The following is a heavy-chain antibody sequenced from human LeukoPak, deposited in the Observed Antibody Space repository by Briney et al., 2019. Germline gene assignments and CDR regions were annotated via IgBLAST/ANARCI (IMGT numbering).Heavy chain of an antibody. J-gene: IGHJ4*02. CDR3: ARDPSYYDSSGYPDY. CDR1: GGTFSSYA. Sequence: SVKVSCKASGGTFSSYAISWVRQAPGQGLEWMGRIIPILGIANYAQKFQGRVTITADKSTSTAYMELSSLRSEDTAVYYCARDPSYYDSSGYPDYWGQGTLVTVSS. CDR2: IIPILGIA. V-gene: IGHV1-69*04. D-gene: IGHD3-22*01.